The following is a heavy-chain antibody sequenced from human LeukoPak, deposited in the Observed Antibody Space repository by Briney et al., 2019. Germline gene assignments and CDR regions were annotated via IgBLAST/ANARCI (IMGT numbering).Heavy chain of an antibody. CDR3: ARGGRCSSTSCYEGYYYYYYMDV. CDR2: IYSGGST. CDR1: GFSVSSNY. J-gene: IGHJ6*03. D-gene: IGHD2-2*01. Sequence: GGSLRLSCAVSGFSVSSNYMGWVRQAPGKGLEWVSVIYSGGSTYYADSVKGRFTISRDNSKNTLYLQMNSLRAEDTAVYYCARGGRCSSTSCYEGYYYYYYMDVWGKGTTVTISS. V-gene: IGHV3-53*01.